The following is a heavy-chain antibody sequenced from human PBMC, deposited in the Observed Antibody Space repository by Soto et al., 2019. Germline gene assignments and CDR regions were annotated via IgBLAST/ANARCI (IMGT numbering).Heavy chain of an antibody. CDR2: ISAYNGNA. CDR3: ARGVRYCSSNGCPNLFYP. V-gene: IGHV1-18*01. Sequence: GASVKVSCTSSGYTFTSYGITWVLQAPGQRLEWMGWISAYNGNANYAQKLQGRVTITKDTSKKQVVVTMTNMDPVDTATYYCARGVRYCSSNGCPNLFYPWGQGTLVTVSS. J-gene: IGHJ5*02. CDR1: GYTFTSYG. D-gene: IGHD2-2*01.